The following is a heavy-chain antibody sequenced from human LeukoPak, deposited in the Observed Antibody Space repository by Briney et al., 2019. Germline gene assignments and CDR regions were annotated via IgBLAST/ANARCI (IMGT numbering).Heavy chain of an antibody. Sequence: GGSLRLSCAASGFSVSSTYMSWVRQAPGKGLEWVSVIYSGDSGVSTYYADSVKGRFTISRHNSKSTLYLQMSSLRAEDTAVYFCARSAARLRYYYAMDVWGQGTTVTVCS. D-gene: IGHD6-6*01. CDR2: IYSGDSGVST. J-gene: IGHJ6*02. CDR1: GFSVSSTY. V-gene: IGHV3-53*04. CDR3: ARSAARLRYYYAMDV.